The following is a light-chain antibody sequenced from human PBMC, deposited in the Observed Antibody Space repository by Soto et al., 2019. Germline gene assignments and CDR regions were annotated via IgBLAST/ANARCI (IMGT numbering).Light chain of an antibody. CDR1: QSVSSN. J-gene: IGKJ1*01. V-gene: IGKV3-15*01. Sequence: EIVMTQSPATPSLSPGERATPSXRASQSVSSNLAWYQQKPGQAPRLLIYGASTRATGIPARFSGSGSGTEFTLTISSLQSEDFAVYYRQQYNNWPKTFGQGTKVDIK. CDR3: QQYNNWPKT. CDR2: GAS.